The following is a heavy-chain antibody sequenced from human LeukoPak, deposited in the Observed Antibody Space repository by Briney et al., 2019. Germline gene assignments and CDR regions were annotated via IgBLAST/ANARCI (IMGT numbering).Heavy chain of an antibody. CDR2: ISYIGST. V-gene: IGHV4-59*11. CDR3: ASDSISMNAFDA. Sequence: SETLSLTCTVSGGSFTTHYWSWIRQPPGKGLEWIGYISYIGSTNYNPSLKSRVTISIDTSKNEVSLMLTSVTAADTAAYYCASDSISMNAFDAWGQGTMVTVSS. J-gene: IGHJ3*01. CDR1: GGSFTTHY. D-gene: IGHD3-22*01.